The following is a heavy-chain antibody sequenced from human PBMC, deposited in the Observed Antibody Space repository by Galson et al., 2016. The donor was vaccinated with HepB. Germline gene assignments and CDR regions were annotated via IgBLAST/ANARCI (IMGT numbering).Heavy chain of an antibody. CDR3: AREGLTYPHWFDP. CDR2: ISYTGST. Sequence: TLSLTCSVSGGSIGSGNHYWNWIRQHPGKGLEYIGYISYTGSTYYNPSLKSRVTISVDTSKNQFSLKLSSLTAAATAVYYCAREGLTYPHWFDPWGQGTLVTVSS. CDR1: GGSIGSGNHY. D-gene: IGHD1-20*01. J-gene: IGHJ5*02. V-gene: IGHV4-31*03.